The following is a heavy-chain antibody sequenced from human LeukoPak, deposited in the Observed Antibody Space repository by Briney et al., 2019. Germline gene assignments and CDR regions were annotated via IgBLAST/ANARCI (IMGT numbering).Heavy chain of an antibody. CDR2: INPNSGAT. Sequence: ASVKVSCKASGYTFTGYYIHWVRQAPGQGLEWMGWINPNSGATNYAQKFQGWVTMTRDTSIGTAYMELNKLKSDDTAVYYCARSITMIVNIDYWGQGTLVTVSS. V-gene: IGHV1-2*04. CDR3: ARSITMIVNIDY. J-gene: IGHJ4*02. D-gene: IGHD3-22*01. CDR1: GYTFTGYY.